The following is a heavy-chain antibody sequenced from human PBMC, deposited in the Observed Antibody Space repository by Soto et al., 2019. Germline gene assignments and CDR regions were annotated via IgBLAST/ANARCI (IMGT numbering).Heavy chain of an antibody. J-gene: IGHJ4*02. CDR2: IYPGDSDT. Sequence: GEAPKVSSTGSGYIFTRYSLGCVREMPGKGLEWMGIIYPGDSDTRYSPSFQGQVTISADKSISTAYLQWSSLKASDTARAYCARLFRPFPAAFDYWGQGILPTVYS. CDR1: GYIFTRYS. V-gene: IGHV5-51*01. CDR3: ARLFRPFPAAFDY. D-gene: IGHD6-25*01.